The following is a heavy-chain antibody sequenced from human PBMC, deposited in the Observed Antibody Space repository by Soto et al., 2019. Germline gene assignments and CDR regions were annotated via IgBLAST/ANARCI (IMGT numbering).Heavy chain of an antibody. CDR3: ARGSHSSWYGLPLSYYGMDV. V-gene: IGHV1-8*01. CDR1: GYTFSSYD. D-gene: IGHD6-13*01. J-gene: IGHJ6*02. CDR2: MNPNSGNT. Sequence: QVQLAQSGAEVKKPGASVKVSCKASGYTFSSYDINWVRQATGQGLEWMGWMNPNSGNTGYAQKFQGRVTMTRNTSISTAYMELSSLRSEDTAVYYCARGSHSSWYGLPLSYYGMDVWGQGTTVTVSS.